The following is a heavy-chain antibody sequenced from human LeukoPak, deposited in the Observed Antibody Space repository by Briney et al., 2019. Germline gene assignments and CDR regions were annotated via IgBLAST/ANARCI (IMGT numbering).Heavy chain of an antibody. D-gene: IGHD3-10*01. CDR2: ISTYNGDT. Sequence: ASVKVSCKASGYTFTSYVINWVRQAPGQGLEWMGWISTYNGDTNYAQKLQGRVTMTTDTSTSTAYMELRSLRSDDTAVYYCARERITMVRGVPDYWGQGTLVTVSS. V-gene: IGHV1-18*01. CDR1: GYTFTSYV. J-gene: IGHJ4*02. CDR3: ARERITMVRGVPDY.